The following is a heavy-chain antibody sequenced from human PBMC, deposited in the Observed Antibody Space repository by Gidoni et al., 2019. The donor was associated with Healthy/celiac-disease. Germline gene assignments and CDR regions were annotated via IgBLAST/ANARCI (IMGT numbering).Heavy chain of an antibody. CDR1: GFSLSTSGVG. V-gene: IGHV2-5*02. CDR3: AHPRGQYSGYDYEYYFDY. J-gene: IGHJ4*02. Sequence: QITLKESGPTLVKPTQTLTLTCTFSGFSLSTSGVGVGWIRQPPGKALEWLALIYWDDDKRYSPSLKSRLTITKDTSKNQVVLTMTNMDPVDTATYYCAHPRGQYSGYDYEYYFDYWGQGTLVTVSS. CDR2: IYWDDDK. D-gene: IGHD5-12*01.